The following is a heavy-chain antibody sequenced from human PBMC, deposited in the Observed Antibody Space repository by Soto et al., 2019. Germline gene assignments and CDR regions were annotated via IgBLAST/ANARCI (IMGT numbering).Heavy chain of an antibody. J-gene: IGHJ4*02. CDR2: ISGSGGST. Sequence: GGSLSLSCAASGFTFSSYAMSWVRQAPGKGLEWVSAISGSGGSTYYADSVKGRFTISRDNSKNTLYLQMNSLRAEDTAVYYCAKNGFVGPRYGSGSYYAYYFDYWGQGTLVNVSS. V-gene: IGHV3-23*01. CDR1: GFTFSSYA. D-gene: IGHD3-10*01. CDR3: AKNGFVGPRYGSGSYYAYYFDY.